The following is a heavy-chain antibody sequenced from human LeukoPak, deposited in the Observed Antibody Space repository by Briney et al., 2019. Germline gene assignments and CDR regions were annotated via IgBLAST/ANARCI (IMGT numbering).Heavy chain of an antibody. D-gene: IGHD3-22*01. Sequence: SVKVSCKASGGTFSSYAISWVRQAPGQGLEWMGRIIPILGIANYAQKFQGRVTITADKSTSTAYMELSSLRSEDTAVYYCARQYYYDSSGYYYVGPYYFDYWGQGTLVTVSS. J-gene: IGHJ4*02. V-gene: IGHV1-69*04. CDR2: IIPILGIA. CDR1: GGTFSSYA. CDR3: ARQYYYDSSGYYYVGPYYFDY.